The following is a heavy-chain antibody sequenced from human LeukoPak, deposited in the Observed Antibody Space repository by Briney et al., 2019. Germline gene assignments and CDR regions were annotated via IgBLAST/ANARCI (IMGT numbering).Heavy chain of an antibody. CDR2: IRNDGSDK. Sequence: GGSLRLSCAASGFTFGSSDMHWLRQAPGKGLEWVAFIRNDGSDKYYGDSVKGRVTISRDNSKNTLDLQMKSLRGEDTAVYYCAKAVGASRPFDYWGQGTLVTVSS. D-gene: IGHD1-26*01. CDR3: AKAVGASRPFDY. V-gene: IGHV3-30*02. J-gene: IGHJ4*02. CDR1: GFTFGSSD.